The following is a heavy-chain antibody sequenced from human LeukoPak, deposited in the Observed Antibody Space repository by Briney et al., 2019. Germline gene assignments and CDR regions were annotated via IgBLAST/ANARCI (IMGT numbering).Heavy chain of an antibody. J-gene: IGHJ3*02. CDR2: ISYDGSNK. V-gene: IGHV3-30-3*01. Sequence: PGGSLRLSCAASGFTFSTYWVHWVRQAPGKGLEWVAVISYDGSNKYYADSVKGRFTISRDNSKNTLYLQMNSLRAEDTAVYYCAGRYCSGGSCYPHAFDIWGQGTMVTVSS. CDR1: GFTFSTYW. D-gene: IGHD2-15*01. CDR3: AGRYCSGGSCYPHAFDI.